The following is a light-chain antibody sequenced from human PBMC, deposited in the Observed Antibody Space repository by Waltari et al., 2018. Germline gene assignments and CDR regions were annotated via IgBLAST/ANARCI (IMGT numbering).Light chain of an antibody. Sequence: SVLTQPPSVSGAPGQRVTISCTGSSSNLGADIEVHWYQQLPGTSPKLLIYANTNRPSGVPDRFSGSKSGTSASLAITGLQAEDEADYYCQSYDTSLSAVVFGGGTKLTVL. CDR1: SSNLGADIE. J-gene: IGLJ2*01. CDR2: ANT. V-gene: IGLV1-40*01. CDR3: QSYDTSLSAVV.